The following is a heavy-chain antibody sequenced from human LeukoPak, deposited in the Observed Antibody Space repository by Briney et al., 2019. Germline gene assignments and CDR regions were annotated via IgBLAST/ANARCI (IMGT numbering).Heavy chain of an antibody. CDR3: ARDLGYDGFDWAP. CDR1: GGSISSGSYY. V-gene: IGHV4-61*02. J-gene: IGHJ5*02. Sequence: SETLSLTCTVSGGSISSGSYYWSWTRQPAGKGLEWIGRIYTSGSTNYNPSLKSRVTISVDTSKNQISLNLTSVTAADAAVYYCARDLGYDGFDWAPWGQGTLVTVSS. D-gene: IGHD5-12*01. CDR2: IYTSGST.